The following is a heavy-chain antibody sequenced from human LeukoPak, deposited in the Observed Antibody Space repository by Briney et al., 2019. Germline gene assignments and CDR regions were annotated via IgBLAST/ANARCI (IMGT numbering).Heavy chain of an antibody. CDR2: IRPSGDNT. CDR1: GFTFSSYD. D-gene: IGHD3/OR15-3a*01. V-gene: IGHV3-21*01. J-gene: IGHJ4*02. CDR3: ARWTRQYYFDY. Sequence: GGSLRLSCAASGFTFSSYDMTWVRQAPGRGLEWVSSIRPSGDNTYYGDSVKGRFTISRDNAKNSLYLQMNSLRAEDTAVYYCARWTRQYYFDYWGQGTLVTVSS.